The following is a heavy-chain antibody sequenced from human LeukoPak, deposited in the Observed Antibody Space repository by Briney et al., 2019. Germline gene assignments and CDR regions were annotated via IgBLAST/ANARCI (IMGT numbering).Heavy chain of an antibody. D-gene: IGHD3-10*01. CDR2: ISYDGSNK. V-gene: IGHV3-30*18. J-gene: IGHJ4*02. CDR1: GFTFSSYG. Sequence: GGSLRLSCAASGFTFSSYGMHWVRQAPGKGLEWVAVISYDGSNKYYADSVKGRFTISRDNSKNTLYLQMNSLRAEDTAVYYCAKRYSGSGRNFNPLENWGQGTLVTVSS. CDR3: AKRYSGSGRNFNPLEN.